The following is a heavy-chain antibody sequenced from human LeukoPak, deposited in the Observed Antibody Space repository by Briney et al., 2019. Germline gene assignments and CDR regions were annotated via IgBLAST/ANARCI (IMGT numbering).Heavy chain of an antibody. V-gene: IGHV3-23*01. CDR1: GFTFSSYT. J-gene: IGHJ4*02. Sequence: GGSLRLSCAASGFTFSSYTMSWVRQAPGKGLEWVSTISGSGGSTYYADSVKGRFTISRDNSKNTLCLQMNSLRAEDTAVYYCAKQLGYCSDGSCYFPYWGQGTLVTVSS. CDR2: ISGSGGST. D-gene: IGHD2-15*01. CDR3: AKQLGYCSDGSCYFPY.